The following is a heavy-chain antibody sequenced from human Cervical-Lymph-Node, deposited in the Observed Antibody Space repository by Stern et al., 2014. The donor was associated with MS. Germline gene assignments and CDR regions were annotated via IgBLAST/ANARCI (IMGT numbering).Heavy chain of an antibody. CDR3: ARTGVYGDSYFDS. Sequence: QVQLQESGPGLVKPSETLSLTCTVSGGSISGYYWSWVRHAPGKGLVWIGLSYYSGSTNYIPSLQSRVIISIDTSKNQFSLKLTSVTAAHSAVYYCARTGVYGDSYFDSWGQGTLVTVS. D-gene: IGHD4-17*01. J-gene: IGHJ4*02. CDR2: SYYSGST. CDR1: GGSISGYY. V-gene: IGHV4-59*01.